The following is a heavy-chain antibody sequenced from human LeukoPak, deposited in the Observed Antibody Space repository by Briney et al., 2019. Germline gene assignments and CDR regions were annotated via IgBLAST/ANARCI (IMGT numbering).Heavy chain of an antibody. Sequence: ASVKVSCKASGYTFTSYYMHWVRQAPGQGLEWMGIINPSGGSTSYAQKFQGRVTMTRDTSISTAYMELSRLRSDDTAVYYCARDRPYSSGRGYYYGMDVWGQGTTVTVSS. CDR3: ARDRPYSSGRGYYYGMDV. D-gene: IGHD6-19*01. V-gene: IGHV1-46*01. CDR2: INPSGGST. J-gene: IGHJ6*02. CDR1: GYTFTSYY.